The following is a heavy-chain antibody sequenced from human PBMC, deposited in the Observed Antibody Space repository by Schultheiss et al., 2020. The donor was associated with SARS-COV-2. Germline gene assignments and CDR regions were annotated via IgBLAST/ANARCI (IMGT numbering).Heavy chain of an antibody. Sequence: ASVKVSCKASGYTFTSYYMHWVRQAPGQGLEWMGRINPNIGDTIYAAKFQDRVTMTRDTSISTAYMEMNSLTSDDTAVYYCARTWMQLWSPDFDYWGQGTLVTVSS. CDR1: GYTFTSYY. CDR2: INPNIGDT. D-gene: IGHD5-18*01. V-gene: IGHV1-2*06. CDR3: ARTWMQLWSPDFDY. J-gene: IGHJ4*02.